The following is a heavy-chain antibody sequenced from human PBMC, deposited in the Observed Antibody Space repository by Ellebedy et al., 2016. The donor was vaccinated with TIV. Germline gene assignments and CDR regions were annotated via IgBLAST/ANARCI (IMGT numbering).Heavy chain of an antibody. CDR2: TSHDGSNK. D-gene: IGHD6-19*01. CDR1: GFAFNTYG. V-gene: IGHV3-30*03. J-gene: IGHJ4*02. Sequence: GGSLRLSCAASGFAFNTYGMHWVRQAPGKGLEWVAVTSHDGSNKYYADSVKGRFTISRDNSKNTLYLQMNSLRAEDTAVYYCARDGSGWDTEHYFDSWGQGTLVTVSS. CDR3: ARDGSGWDTEHYFDS.